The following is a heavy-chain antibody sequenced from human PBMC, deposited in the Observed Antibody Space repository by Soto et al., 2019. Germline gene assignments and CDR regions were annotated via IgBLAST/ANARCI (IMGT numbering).Heavy chain of an antibody. CDR2: ILNDGSNR. CDR3: ARDDEYSGNGMDV. J-gene: IGHJ6*02. D-gene: IGHD3-10*01. V-gene: IGHV3-33*01. Sequence: QVQLVESGGGVVQPGRSLRLSCAASGFTFSNYGRHWVRQAPGKGLEWVAVILNDGSNRYHADSVKDRFTSSRDNSKNMLYLQMNSLRAEDTAVYYCARDDEYSGNGMDVWGQGTTVTVS. CDR1: GFTFSNYG.